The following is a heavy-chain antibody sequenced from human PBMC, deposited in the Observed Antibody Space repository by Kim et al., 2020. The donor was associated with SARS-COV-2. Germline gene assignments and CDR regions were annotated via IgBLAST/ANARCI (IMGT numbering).Heavy chain of an antibody. J-gene: IGHJ1*01. CDR2: K. CDR3: AKDGKAEYFQH. V-gene: IGHV3-30*02. D-gene: IGHD1-1*01. Sequence: KYYADSVKGRFTISRDNSKNTLYLQMNSLRAEDTAVYYCAKDGKAEYFQHWGQGTLVTVSS.